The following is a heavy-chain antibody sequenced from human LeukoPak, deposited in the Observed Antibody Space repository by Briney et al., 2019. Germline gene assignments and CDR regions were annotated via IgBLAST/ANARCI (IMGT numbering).Heavy chain of an antibody. V-gene: IGHV1-46*01. Sequence: GASVKVPCKASGYTFTSYYMHWVRQAPGQGLEWMGIINPSGGSTSYAQKFQGRVTMTRDTSTSTVYMELSSLRSEDTAVYFCATVVVVAATNYYYYATDVWGQGTTVTVSS. CDR2: INPSGGST. J-gene: IGHJ6*02. CDR3: ATVVVVAATNYYYYATDV. CDR1: GYTFTSYY. D-gene: IGHD2-15*01.